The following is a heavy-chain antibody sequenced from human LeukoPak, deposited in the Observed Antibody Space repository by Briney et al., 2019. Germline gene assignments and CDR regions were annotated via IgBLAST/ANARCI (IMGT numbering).Heavy chain of an antibody. V-gene: IGHV3-7*01. J-gene: IGHJ4*02. CDR2: IKEDGSKD. Sequence: GGSLRLSCAASGFSFSTYWMSWVRQTPGKGLEWVANIKEDGSKDYYVDSVKGRFTISRDNAKNTLYLQMTSLRAEDTAIYYCVRDGDVYNFDHWGQGTLVTVSS. CDR1: GFSFSTYW. D-gene: IGHD5-24*01. CDR3: VRDGDVYNFDH.